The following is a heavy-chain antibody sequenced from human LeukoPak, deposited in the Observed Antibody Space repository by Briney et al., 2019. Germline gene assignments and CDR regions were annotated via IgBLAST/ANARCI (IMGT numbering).Heavy chain of an antibody. CDR1: GYTFTVYY. V-gene: IGHV1-2*02. Sequence: ASVKVSCKASGYTFTVYYMHWVRQAPGQGLEWMGWINPNSGGTNYAQKFQGRVTMTRDTSISTAYMELSRLRSDDTAVYYCARDQVGATSSYWFDPWGQGTLVTVSS. D-gene: IGHD1-26*01. CDR2: INPNSGGT. J-gene: IGHJ5*02. CDR3: ARDQVGATSSYWFDP.